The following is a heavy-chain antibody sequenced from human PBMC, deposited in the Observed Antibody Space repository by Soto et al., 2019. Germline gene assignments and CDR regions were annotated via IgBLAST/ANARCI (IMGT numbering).Heavy chain of an antibody. V-gene: IGHV6-1*01. J-gene: IGHJ6*02. CDR2: TYYRSKWYN. D-gene: IGHD3-22*01. Sequence: SQTLSLTCAISGDSVSSNSAAWNWIRQSPSRGLEWLGRTYYRSKWYNDYAVSVKSRITINPDTSKNQFSLQLNSVTPEDTAVYYCARDWIGYYDTTTPDHYYSYGMDVWGQGTTVTVSS. CDR1: GDSVSSNSAA. CDR3: ARDWIGYYDTTTPDHYYSYGMDV.